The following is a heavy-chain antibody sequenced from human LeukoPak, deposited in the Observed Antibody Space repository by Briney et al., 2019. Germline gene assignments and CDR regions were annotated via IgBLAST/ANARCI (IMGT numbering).Heavy chain of an antibody. CDR1: GGSFSGYY. J-gene: IGHJ3*02. CDR2: IYYSGST. CDR3: ARDLYSSRTNDAFVI. D-gene: IGHD6-13*01. Sequence: SETLSLTCAVYGGSFSGYYWSRICQPPGKGLEWIGSIYYSGSTYYNPSLKSRVTISVDTSKNQFSLKLSSVTAADTAVYYCARDLYSSRTNDAFVIWGQGTMVTVSS. V-gene: IGHV4-34*01.